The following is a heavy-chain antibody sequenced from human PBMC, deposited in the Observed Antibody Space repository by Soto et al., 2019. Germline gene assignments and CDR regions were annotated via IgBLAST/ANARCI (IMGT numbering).Heavy chain of an antibody. CDR3: ERELKGHQKQLLFYYYYGMDV. CDR2: IIPIFGTA. Sequence: SVKVSCKASGGTFSSYAISWVRQAPGQGLEWMGGIIPIFGTANYAQKFQGRVTITADESTSTAYMELSSLRSEDTAVYYCERELKGHQKQLLFYYYYGMDVWGQGTTVTVSS. V-gene: IGHV1-69*13. J-gene: IGHJ6*02. D-gene: IGHD5-18*01. CDR1: GGTFSSYA.